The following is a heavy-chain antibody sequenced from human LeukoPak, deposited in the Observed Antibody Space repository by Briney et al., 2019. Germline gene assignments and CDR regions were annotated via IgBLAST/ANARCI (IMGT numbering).Heavy chain of an antibody. D-gene: IGHD6-13*01. J-gene: IGHJ4*02. CDR2: ISSSTSYI. CDR1: GFTFSSYS. V-gene: IGHV3-21*01. Sequence: SGGSLRLSCAASGFTFSSYSMNWVRQAPGKGLEWVSSISSSTSYIYYADSVKGRFTISRDNAKNSLYLQMNRLRAEDTAVYYCARYPLGSSWYYFDYWGQGTLVTVSS. CDR3: ARYPLGSSWYYFDY.